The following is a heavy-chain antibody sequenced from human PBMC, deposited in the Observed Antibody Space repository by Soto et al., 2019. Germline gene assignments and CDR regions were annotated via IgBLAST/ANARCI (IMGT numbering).Heavy chain of an antibody. D-gene: IGHD6-13*01. CDR3: AREHSSSWRFDY. V-gene: IGHV1-8*01. Sequence: QVQLVQSGAEVKKPGASVKVSCKASGYTFTSYDVNWVRQATGQGLEWMGWMNPNSGNTGYAQKFQGRVTMTRNTSISTAYMELSSLRSEDSAVYYCAREHSSSWRFDYWGQGTLVTVSS. J-gene: IGHJ4*02. CDR1: GYTFTSYD. CDR2: MNPNSGNT.